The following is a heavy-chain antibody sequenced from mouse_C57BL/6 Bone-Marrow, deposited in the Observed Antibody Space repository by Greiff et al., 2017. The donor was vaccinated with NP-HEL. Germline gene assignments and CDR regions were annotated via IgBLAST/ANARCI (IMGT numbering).Heavy chain of an antibody. J-gene: IGHJ2*01. CDR3: ARRGLWPFDY. V-gene: IGHV3-6*01. D-gene: IGHD1-1*02. CDR2: ISYDGSN. Sequence: ESGPGLVKPSQSLSLTCSVTGYSITSGYYWNWIRQFPGNKLEWMGYISYDGSNNYNPSLKNRISITRDTSKNQFFLKLNSVTTEDTATYYCARRGLWPFDYWGQGTTLTVSS. CDR1: GYSITSGYY.